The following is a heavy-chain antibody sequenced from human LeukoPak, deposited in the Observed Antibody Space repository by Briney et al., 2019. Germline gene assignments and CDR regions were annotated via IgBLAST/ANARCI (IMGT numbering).Heavy chain of an antibody. D-gene: IGHD6-19*01. Sequence: GGSLRLSCAASGFAFSRYAMHWVRQAPGKGLECVSAISSNGGSTYYANSVKGRFTISRDNSKNTLYLQMGSLRAEDMAVYYCARESATSAWLFDSWGQGTLVTVSS. J-gene: IGHJ4*02. V-gene: IGHV3-64*01. CDR1: GFAFSRYA. CDR3: ARESATSAWLFDS. CDR2: ISSNGGST.